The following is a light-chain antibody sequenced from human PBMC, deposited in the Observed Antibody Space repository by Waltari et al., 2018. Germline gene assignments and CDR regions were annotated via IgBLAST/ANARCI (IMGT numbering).Light chain of an antibody. CDR3: QQYQSYPIT. Sequence: DIQMTQSPSTLSASVGYTVTITCRASQSISSFLAWSQQKPGKAPTLLIYKASSLESGVPSRFSGSASGTEFTLTINSLQPDDFATYFCQQYQSYPITFGQGTRLETK. CDR2: KAS. J-gene: IGKJ5*01. CDR1: QSISSF. V-gene: IGKV1-5*03.